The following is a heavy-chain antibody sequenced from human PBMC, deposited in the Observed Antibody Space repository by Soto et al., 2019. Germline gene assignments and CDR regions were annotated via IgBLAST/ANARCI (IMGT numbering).Heavy chain of an antibody. V-gene: IGHV3-30*18. Sequence: PGGSLRLSCAASGFTLSNYGMHWVRQTPGKGLEWVALILYDGSNKYYADSVKGQFTISRDNSKNTLYLQVSSLRAEDTAVYYCAKSRDAYNFYFYYGMDVWGQGTSVTVSS. J-gene: IGHJ6*02. CDR1: GFTLSNYG. CDR2: ILYDGSNK. CDR3: AKSRDAYNFYFYYGMDV. D-gene: IGHD1-1*01.